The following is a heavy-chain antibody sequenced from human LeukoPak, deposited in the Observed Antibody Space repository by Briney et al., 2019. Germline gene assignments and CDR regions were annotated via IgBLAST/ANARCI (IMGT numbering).Heavy chain of an antibody. D-gene: IGHD6-19*01. Sequence: GGSLRLSCAASGFPFTSYWMSWVRQAPGKGLEWVSGISGSDDSTYYADSVKGRFTVSRDNSKNTLYLQMISLRADDTAVYYCAKGGITVAGTIDYWGQGTLVTVSS. J-gene: IGHJ4*02. CDR1: GFPFTSYW. CDR3: AKGGITVAGTIDY. CDR2: ISGSDDST. V-gene: IGHV3-23*01.